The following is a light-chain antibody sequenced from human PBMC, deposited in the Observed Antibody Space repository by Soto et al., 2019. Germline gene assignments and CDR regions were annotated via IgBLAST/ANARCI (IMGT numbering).Light chain of an antibody. CDR1: QSVASRF. CDR3: QQYDSSRT. V-gene: IGKV3-20*01. Sequence: EIVLTQSPGTLSLSPGERATLSCRASQSVASRFLAWYQQKPGQAPRLLMYGASLRATGFPDRFSGSGSGTDFTLIIRRLEPEDFAVYYCQQYDSSRTFGQGTKVEMK. CDR2: GAS. J-gene: IGKJ1*01.